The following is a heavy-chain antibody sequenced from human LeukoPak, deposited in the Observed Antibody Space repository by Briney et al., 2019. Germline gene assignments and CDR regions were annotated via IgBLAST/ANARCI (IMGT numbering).Heavy chain of an antibody. J-gene: IGHJ5*02. CDR2: IIPIFGTA. D-gene: IGHD6-13*01. CDR3: ARGQQLAPGWFDP. Sequence: ASVKVSCKASGGTFSSYAISWVRQAPGQGLEWMGGIIPIFGTANYAQKFQGRVTITADESTSTAYMEPSSLRSEDTAVYYCARGQQLAPGWFDPWGQGTLVTVSS. CDR1: GGTFSSYA. V-gene: IGHV1-69*13.